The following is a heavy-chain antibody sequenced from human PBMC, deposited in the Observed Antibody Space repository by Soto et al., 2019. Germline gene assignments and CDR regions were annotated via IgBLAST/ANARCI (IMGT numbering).Heavy chain of an antibody. CDR1: GGTFSSYA. CDR2: IIPIFGTA. Sequence: ASVKVSCKASGGTFSSYAISWVRQAPGQGLEWMGGIIPIFGTANYAQKFQGRVTITADESTSTAYMELSSLRSEDTAVYYCARVSYDSSGYYDAFDIWGQGTMVTVSS. CDR3: ARVSYDSSGYYDAFDI. J-gene: IGHJ3*02. D-gene: IGHD3-22*01. V-gene: IGHV1-69*13.